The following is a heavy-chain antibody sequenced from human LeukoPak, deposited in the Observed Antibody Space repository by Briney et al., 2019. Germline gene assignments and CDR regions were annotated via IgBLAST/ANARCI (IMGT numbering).Heavy chain of an antibody. CDR1: GYTFAGYY. CDR2: INPNSGGT. J-gene: IGHJ4*02. CDR3: ARHSDSAGFAR. D-gene: IGHD4-11*01. V-gene: IGHV1-2*06. Sequence: ASVKVSCKASGYTFAGYYLHWVRQAPGQGLEWMGRINPNSGGTNYAPKFQDRVAMTRDTSNSTAYMELSRLRSDDTAVYYCARHSDSAGFARWGQGPLVIVSS.